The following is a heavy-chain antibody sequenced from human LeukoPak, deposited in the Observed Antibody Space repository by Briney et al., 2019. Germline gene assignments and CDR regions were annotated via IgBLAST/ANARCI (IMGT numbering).Heavy chain of an antibody. CDR3: AGHFNDFWSGYRDY. Sequence: SETLSLTCTVSGGSISSYYWGWIRQPPGKGLEWIGYIYTSGSTNDKPSLKNRVTISVDPSKTQFSLKLSSVPAADTAVYYCAGHFNDFWSGYRDYWGQGTLVTVSS. D-gene: IGHD3-3*01. J-gene: IGHJ4*02. V-gene: IGHV4-4*09. CDR1: GGSISSYY. CDR2: IYTSGST.